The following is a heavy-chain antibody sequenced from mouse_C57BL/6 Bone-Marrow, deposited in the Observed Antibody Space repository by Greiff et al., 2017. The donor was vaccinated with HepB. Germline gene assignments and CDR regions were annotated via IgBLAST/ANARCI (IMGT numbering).Heavy chain of an antibody. CDR2: ISYDGSN. V-gene: IGHV3-6*01. D-gene: IGHD2-10*01. CDR1: GYSITSGYY. Sequence: EVKLQESGPGLVKPSQSLSLTCSVTGYSITSGYYWNWIRQFPGNKLEWMGYISYDGSNNYNPSLKNRISITRDTSKNQFFLKLNSVTTEDTATYYCAREPLLFFAYWGQGTLVTVSA. J-gene: IGHJ3*01. CDR3: AREPLLFFAY.